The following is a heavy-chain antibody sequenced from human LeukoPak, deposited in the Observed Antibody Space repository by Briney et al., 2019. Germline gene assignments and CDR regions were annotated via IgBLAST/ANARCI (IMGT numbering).Heavy chain of an antibody. V-gene: IGHV1-18*01. D-gene: IGHD1-14*01. Sequence: GASVKVSCKASGYTFTSYGISWVRQAPGQGLEWMGWISAYNGNTNYAQKLQGRVTMTTDTSTSTAYMELRSLRSDDTAVYYCVRDHGMSGLIYYYYGMDVWGQGTTVTVSS. CDR1: GYTFTSYG. J-gene: IGHJ6*02. CDR2: ISAYNGNT. CDR3: VRDHGMSGLIYYYYGMDV.